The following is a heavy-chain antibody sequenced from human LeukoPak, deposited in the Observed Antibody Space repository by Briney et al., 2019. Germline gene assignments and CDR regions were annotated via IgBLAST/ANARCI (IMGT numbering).Heavy chain of an antibody. CDR2: INPDGSEK. J-gene: IGHJ3*02. Sequence: GGSLRLSCAVSGFTFSSDWMIWVRQAPGKGLEWVANINPDGSEKNYVDSVRGRFTISRDNARKSLFLQMNSLRAEDTAVYYCARGKVAVAATDDAFEIWGQGTMVTVSS. D-gene: IGHD6-19*01. CDR3: ARGKVAVAATDDAFEI. CDR1: GFTFSSDW. V-gene: IGHV3-7*01.